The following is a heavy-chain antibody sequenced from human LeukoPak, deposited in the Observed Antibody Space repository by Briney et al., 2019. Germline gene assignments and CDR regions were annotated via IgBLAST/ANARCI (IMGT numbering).Heavy chain of an antibody. CDR1: GGSISSYY. D-gene: IGHD2-8*01. CDR2: IYTSGST. J-gene: IGHJ5*02. V-gene: IGHV4-4*07. CDR3: AGARPYCTNGVCSHNWFDP. Sequence: SETLSLTCTVSGGSISSYYWSWIRQPAGKGLEWIGRIYTSGSTNYNPSLKSRVTISVDTSKNQFSLKLSSVTAADTAVYYCAGARPYCTNGVCSHNWFDPWGQGTLVTVSS.